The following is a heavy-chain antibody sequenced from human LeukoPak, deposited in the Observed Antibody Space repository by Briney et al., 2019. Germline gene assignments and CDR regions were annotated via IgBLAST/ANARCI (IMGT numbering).Heavy chain of an antibody. Sequence: ASVKVSCKASGYTFTSYGISWVRQAPGQGLEWMGWISAYNGNTNYAQKLQGRVTMTTDTSTSTAYMELRSLRSDDTAVYYCARQGSYYTTFYYYYYMDVWGKGTTVTISS. J-gene: IGHJ6*03. CDR3: ARQGSYYTTFYYYYYMDV. V-gene: IGHV1-18*01. CDR1: GYTFTSYG. CDR2: ISAYNGNT. D-gene: IGHD3-10*01.